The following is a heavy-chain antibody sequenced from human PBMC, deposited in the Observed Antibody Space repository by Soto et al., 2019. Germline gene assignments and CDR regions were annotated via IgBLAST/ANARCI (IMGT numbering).Heavy chain of an antibody. CDR2: ISGRGGST. CDR3: AKDLGSIAARLFDY. D-gene: IGHD6-6*01. V-gene: IGHV3-23*01. CDR1: GFTFSSYA. J-gene: IGHJ4*02. Sequence: EVQLLESGGGLVQPGGSLRLSCAASGFTFSSYAMSWVRQAPGKGLEWVSAISGRGGSTYYADSVKGRFTSSSDNSKNTLYLQMTSLRAEDTAVYYCAKDLGSIAARLFDYWGQGTLVTVSS.